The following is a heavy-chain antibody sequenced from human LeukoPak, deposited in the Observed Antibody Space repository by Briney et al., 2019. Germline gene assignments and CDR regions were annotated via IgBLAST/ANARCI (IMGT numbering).Heavy chain of an antibody. D-gene: IGHD1-26*01. J-gene: IGHJ4*02. CDR1: GFTFSSYA. V-gene: IGHV3-23*01. CDR2: IGGRSGGT. Sequence: GGSLRLSCAASGFTFSSYAMSWVRQAPGKGLEWVSAIGGRSGGTYYADSVKGRFTISRDNSKNTLFLEMNSLRAEDTAVYYCAKQNGGSYYGWDYFDYWGQGTLVTVSS. CDR3: AKQNGGSYYGWDYFDY.